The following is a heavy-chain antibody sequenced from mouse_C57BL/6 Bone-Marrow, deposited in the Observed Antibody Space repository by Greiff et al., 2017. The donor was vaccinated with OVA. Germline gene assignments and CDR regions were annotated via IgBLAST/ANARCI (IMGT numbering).Heavy chain of an antibody. V-gene: IGHV1-55*01. CDR2: IYPGSGRT. CDR3: ARSEITTVEGDFAMDY. D-gene: IGHD1-1*01. Sequence: QVHVKQPGAELVKPGASVKMSCKASGYTFTSYWITWVKQRPGQGLEWIGDIYPGSGRTNYNEKFKSKATLTVDTSSSTAYMQLSSLTSEDSAVYYCARSEITTVEGDFAMDYWGQGTSVTVSS. CDR1: GYTFTSYW. J-gene: IGHJ4*01.